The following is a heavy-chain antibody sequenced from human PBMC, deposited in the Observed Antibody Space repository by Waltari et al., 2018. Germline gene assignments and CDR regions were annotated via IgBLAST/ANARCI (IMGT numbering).Heavy chain of an antibody. CDR2: IHCSGRT. CDR3: ARDRGRGMFLDS. J-gene: IGHJ4*02. V-gene: IGHV4-4*02. CDR1: GDSITGGSW. Sequence: QLQLQQSGPGLVKPSETLSLTCAVPGDSITGGSWWSWVRQTPGKGLEWVGQIHCSGRTNYNPSLEGRVTISMDMSNNKFSLRVSSATAADTAVYYCARDRGRGMFLDSWGQGILVSVSP. D-gene: IGHD3-10*02.